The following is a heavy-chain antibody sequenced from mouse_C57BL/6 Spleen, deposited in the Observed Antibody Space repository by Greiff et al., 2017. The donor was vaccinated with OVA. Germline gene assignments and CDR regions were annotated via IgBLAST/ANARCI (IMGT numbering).Heavy chain of an antibody. D-gene: IGHD2-4*01. J-gene: IGHJ2*01. Sequence: VQLKQSGPELVKPGASVKISCKASGYSFTGYYMNWVKQSPEKSLEWIGEINPSTGGTTYNQKFKAKATLTVDKSSSTAYMQLKSLTSEDSAVYYCARWEYYDYPYFDYWGQGTTLTVSS. CDR1: GYSFTGYY. CDR3: ARWEYYDYPYFDY. V-gene: IGHV1-42*01. CDR2: INPSTGGT.